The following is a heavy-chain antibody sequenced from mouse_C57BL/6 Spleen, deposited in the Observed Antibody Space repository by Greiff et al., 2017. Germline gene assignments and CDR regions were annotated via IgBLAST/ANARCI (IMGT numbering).Heavy chain of an antibody. CDR3: ARDGYGSSYYFDY. Sequence: EVKLVESGGGLVKPGGSLKLSCAASGFTFSSYAMSWVRQTPEKRLEWVATISDGGSYTYYPDNVKGRFTISRDNAKNNLYLQMSHLKSEDTAMYYGARDGYGSSYYFDYWGQGTTLTVSS. CDR2: ISDGGSYT. J-gene: IGHJ2*01. CDR1: GFTFSSYA. V-gene: IGHV5-4*01. D-gene: IGHD1-1*01.